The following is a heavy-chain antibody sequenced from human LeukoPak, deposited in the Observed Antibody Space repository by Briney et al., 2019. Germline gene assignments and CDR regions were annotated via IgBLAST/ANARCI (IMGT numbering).Heavy chain of an antibody. CDR2: FSDSPGST. CDR1: GFTFSNAW. D-gene: IGHD6-19*01. CDR3: AKQLHSSAWDYFDY. V-gene: IGHV3-23*01. J-gene: IGHJ4*02. Sequence: PGGSLRLSCTASGFTFSNAWMSWVRQAPGKGMEWVSVFSDSPGSTYYADSVQGRFTISRDDSKNTLYLQMNSLRVEDTAIYYCAKQLHSSAWDYFDYWGRGTLVTVSS.